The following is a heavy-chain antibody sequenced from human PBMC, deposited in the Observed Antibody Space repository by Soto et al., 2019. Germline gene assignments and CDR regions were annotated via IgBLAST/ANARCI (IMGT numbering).Heavy chain of an antibody. CDR1: GFTFSSYG. D-gene: IGHD3-22*01. CDR3: ARGNSYYDSSGYYFGAFDI. CDR2: IWYDGSNK. Sequence: SCAASGFTFSSYGMHWVRQAPGKGLEWVAVIWYDGSNKYYADSVKGRFTISRDNSKNTLYLQMNSLRAEDTAVYYCARGNSYYDSSGYYFGAFDIWGQGTMVTVSS. V-gene: IGHV3-33*01. J-gene: IGHJ3*02.